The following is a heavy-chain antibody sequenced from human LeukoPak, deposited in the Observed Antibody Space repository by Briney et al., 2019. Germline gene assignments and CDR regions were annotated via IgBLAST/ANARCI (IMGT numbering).Heavy chain of an antibody. CDR2: ISAYNGNT. V-gene: IGHV1-18*01. Sequence: GASVKVSCKASGYTFTSYGISWVRQAPGQGLEWMGWISAYNGNTNYAQKLQGRVTMTTDTSTSTAYMELRSLRSDDTAVYYCARSSSRSGHSSSWYLSYWGQGTLVTVSS. CDR1: GYTFTSYG. J-gene: IGHJ4*02. CDR3: ARSSSRSGHSSSWYLSY. D-gene: IGHD6-13*01.